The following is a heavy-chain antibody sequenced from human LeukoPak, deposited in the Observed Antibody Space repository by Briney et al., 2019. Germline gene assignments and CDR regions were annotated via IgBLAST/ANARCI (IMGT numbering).Heavy chain of an antibody. CDR1: GFTFSSYW. CDR2: INHNGNVN. Sequence: GGSLRLSCAASGFTFSSYWMNWARQALGKGLEWVASINHNGNVNYYVDSVKGRFTISRDNAKNSLYLQMSNLRAEDTAVYFCARGGGLDVWGQGATVTVSS. V-gene: IGHV3-7*03. D-gene: IGHD3-16*01. CDR3: ARGGGLDV. J-gene: IGHJ6*02.